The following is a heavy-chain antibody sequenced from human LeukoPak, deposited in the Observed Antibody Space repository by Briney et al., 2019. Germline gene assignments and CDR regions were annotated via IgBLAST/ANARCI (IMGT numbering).Heavy chain of an antibody. J-gene: IGHJ6*02. CDR1: GDSFTSYY. V-gene: IGHV1-46*01. Sequence: GASVKVSCKASGDSFTSYYMHWVRQAPGQGLEWLGIINPSGGSTSYAQKFQGRVTMTRDTSTSTLYTELSSLRSEDTAVYYCARGATPVAGAGPYYSYGMDVWGQGTTVTVYS. D-gene: IGHD6-19*01. CDR3: ARGATPVAGAGPYYSYGMDV. CDR2: INPSGGST.